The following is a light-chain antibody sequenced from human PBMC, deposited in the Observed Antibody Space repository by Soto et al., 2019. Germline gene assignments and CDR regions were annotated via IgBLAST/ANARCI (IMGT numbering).Light chain of an antibody. CDR1: SANIGNNF. CDR2: SNN. CDR3: VSWDDSLSGLV. Sequence: QSVLTQPPSASGTPGQRVTISCSGRSANIGNNFVCWYQQLPGTAPKLLIYSNNQRPSGVPDRFSGSKSGTSASLAISGLRSEDDGDYYCVSWDDSLSGLVFGTGTKVTVL. J-gene: IGLJ1*01. V-gene: IGLV1-47*02.